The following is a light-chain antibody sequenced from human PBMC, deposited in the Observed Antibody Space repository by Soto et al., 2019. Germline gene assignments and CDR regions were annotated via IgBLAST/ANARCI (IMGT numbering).Light chain of an antibody. Sequence: QLVLTQPPSASASLGASVTLTCTLSSGYSNYKVDWYQQRPGKGPRFVMRVGTGGIVGSKGDGIPDRFSVLCSGLNRYLTIKNIQEEDESDYHCGADHGSGSNFLVVFGGGTKLTVL. V-gene: IGLV9-49*01. J-gene: IGLJ2*01. CDR2: VGTGGIVG. CDR3: GADHGSGSNFLVV. CDR1: SGYSNYK.